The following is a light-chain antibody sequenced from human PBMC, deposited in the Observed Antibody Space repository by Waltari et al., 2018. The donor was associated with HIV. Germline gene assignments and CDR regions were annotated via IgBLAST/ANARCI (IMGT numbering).Light chain of an antibody. J-gene: IGKJ2*01. CDR3: QQRDSFPYT. CDR1: QSITYF. Sequence: DIKMTQSPSPLSASVVATVVISCRASQSITYFLNWYQLKPRNAPALLISGASSLQSAVPSRFVGSGSWTDFTLTINNLQPGDFATYFCQQRDSFPYTFGPGTKLDI. CDR2: GAS. V-gene: IGKV1-39*01.